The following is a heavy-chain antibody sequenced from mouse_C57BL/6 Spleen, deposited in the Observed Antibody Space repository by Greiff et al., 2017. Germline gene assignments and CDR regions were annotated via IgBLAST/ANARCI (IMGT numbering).Heavy chain of an antibody. D-gene: IGHD2-14*01. CDR3: ARRVRGYFDY. CDR1: GYTFTSYW. CDR2: IDPSDSYT. Sequence: QVQLQQPGAELVRPGTSVKLSCKASGYTFTSYWMHWVKQRPGQGLEWIGVIDPSDSYTNYNQKFKGKATLTVDTSSSTAYMQLSSLTSEDSAVYYCARRVRGYFDYWGQGTTLTVSS. J-gene: IGHJ2*01. V-gene: IGHV1-59*01.